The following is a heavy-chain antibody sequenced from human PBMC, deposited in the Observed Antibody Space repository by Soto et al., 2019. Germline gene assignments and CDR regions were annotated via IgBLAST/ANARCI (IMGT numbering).Heavy chain of an antibody. D-gene: IGHD3-22*01. V-gene: IGHV1-69*02. Sequence: QVQLVQSEAEVRKPGSSVKVSCKASGGTFSSYTISWVRQAPGQGLEWMGRIIPILGIANYAQKFQGRVTITADKSTSTAYMELSSLRSEDTAVYYCASILGRGSGYYYGIDYWGQGTLVTVSS. CDR2: IIPILGIA. CDR1: GGTFSSYT. J-gene: IGHJ4*02. CDR3: ASILGRGSGYYYGIDY.